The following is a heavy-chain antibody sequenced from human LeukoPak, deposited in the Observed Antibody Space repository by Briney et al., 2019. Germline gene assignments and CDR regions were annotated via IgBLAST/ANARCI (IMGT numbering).Heavy chain of an antibody. V-gene: IGHV6-1*01. CDR2: TYYRSKSYN. J-gene: IGHJ5*02. CDR3: ARAQTPYYDILTGYSALEWFDP. CDR1: GDSVSSNSAA. Sequence: SQTLSLTCALSGDSVSSNSAAWNWIRQSPSRGLEWLGRTYYRSKSYNDYAVSVKIRITINPNTSTNQFSLQLNPVTPEDTAVYYCARAQTPYYDILTGYSALEWFDPWGQGTLVTVSS. D-gene: IGHD3-9*01.